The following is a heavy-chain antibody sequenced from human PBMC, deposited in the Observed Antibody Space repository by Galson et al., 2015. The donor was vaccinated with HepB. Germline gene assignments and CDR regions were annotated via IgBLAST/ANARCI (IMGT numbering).Heavy chain of an antibody. Sequence: SLRLSCASSGFTFSSYNMNWVRQAPGKGLEWVSSISSSSSHIYYADSVKGRFTISRDNAKNSLYLQMNSLRAEDTAVYYCARVKYYDNSGYLLWGQGTLVTVSS. CDR1: GFTFSSYN. V-gene: IGHV3-21*01. CDR2: ISSSSSHI. D-gene: IGHD3-22*01. J-gene: IGHJ1*01. CDR3: ARVKYYDNSGYLL.